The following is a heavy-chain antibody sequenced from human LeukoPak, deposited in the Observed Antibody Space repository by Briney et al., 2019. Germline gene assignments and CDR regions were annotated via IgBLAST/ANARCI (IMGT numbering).Heavy chain of an antibody. CDR3: ARAVWMSMANDAFDI. V-gene: IGHV1-2*02. J-gene: IGHJ3*02. Sequence: ASVTVSFKASGYTFTVYYMHWVRQAPGQGLEWMGWINPNSGGTNYAQKFQGRVTMTRDTSISTAYMELSRLRSDDTAVYYCARAVWMSMANDAFDIWGQGTMVTVSS. CDR1: GYTFTVYY. D-gene: IGHD2/OR15-2a*01. CDR2: INPNSGGT.